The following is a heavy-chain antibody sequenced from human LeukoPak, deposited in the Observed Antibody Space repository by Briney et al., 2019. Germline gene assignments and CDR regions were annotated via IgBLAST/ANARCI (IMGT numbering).Heavy chain of an antibody. Sequence: GASVKVSCKASGLTLTNYDINWVRQAPGQGLEWMGWMNPINGNTGYARKFQGRVTMTRDTSISTAYMELRSLTSEDTAIYYCVRDGEGAAISVNFWFDPWGQGTLVTVSS. CDR1: GLTLTNYD. CDR2: MNPINGNT. CDR3: VRDGEGAAISVNFWFDP. J-gene: IGHJ5*02. V-gene: IGHV1-8*01. D-gene: IGHD2-2*02.